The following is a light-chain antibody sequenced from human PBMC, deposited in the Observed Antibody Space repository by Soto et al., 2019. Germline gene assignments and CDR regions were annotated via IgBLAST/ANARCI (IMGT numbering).Light chain of an antibody. Sequence: IQMTQSPSTLSASVGDRVTITCRASQSISDWLAWYQQKPGESPKLLIYKASTLDKGVPSRFSGSGSETEFTLTISSLQPGDFATYYCQQYRSLGSFGQGTRVEIK. V-gene: IGKV1-5*03. CDR2: KAS. CDR3: QQYRSLGS. J-gene: IGKJ1*01. CDR1: QSISDW.